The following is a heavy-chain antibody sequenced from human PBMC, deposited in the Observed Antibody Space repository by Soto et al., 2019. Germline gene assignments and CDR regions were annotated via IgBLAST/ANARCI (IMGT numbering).Heavy chain of an antibody. CDR1: GYTFTNYW. CDR2: IYPDDSIV. V-gene: IGHV5-51*01. D-gene: IGHD3-10*01. CDR3: AKGRGGFDP. Sequence: PGESLKISCQASGYTFTNYWIGWVRRTPGRGLEWVGIIYPDDSIVRFSPSFQGHVIISADKSVNTAYLQWNSLKASDTAVYYCAKGRGGFDPWGQGTLVTVSS. J-gene: IGHJ5*02.